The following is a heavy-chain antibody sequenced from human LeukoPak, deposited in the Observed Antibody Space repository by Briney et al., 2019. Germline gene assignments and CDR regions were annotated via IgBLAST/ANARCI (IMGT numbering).Heavy chain of an antibody. D-gene: IGHD2-2*01. J-gene: IGHJ1*01. CDR2: ISWNSVSI. CDR1: GFTFSSYW. V-gene: IGHV3-9*01. CDR3: AKDIGSTSWYLGN. Sequence: GGSVTLSCAASGFTFSSYWMHWVRQAPGKGLEWVSGISWNSVSIAYADSLQGRFTISRDNAKNSLYLEVNSLRTDDTALYYCAKDIGSTSWYLGNWGQGTLVTVSS.